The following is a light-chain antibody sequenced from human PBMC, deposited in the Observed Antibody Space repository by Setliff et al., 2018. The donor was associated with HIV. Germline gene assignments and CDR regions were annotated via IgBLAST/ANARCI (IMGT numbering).Light chain of an antibody. CDR3: QVWDSSSGLYV. CDR1: NIGSKS. CDR2: YDS. Sequence: SYELAQPPSVSVAPGKTARITCGGNNIGSKSVHWYQQKPGQAPVLVIYYDSDRPSGIPERFSGSNSGNTATLTITRVEAGEEADYYCQVWDSSSGLYVFGTGTKVTV. V-gene: IGLV3-21*04. J-gene: IGLJ1*01.